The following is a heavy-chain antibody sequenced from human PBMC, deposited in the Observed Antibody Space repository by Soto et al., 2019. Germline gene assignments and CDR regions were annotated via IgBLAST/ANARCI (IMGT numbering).Heavy chain of an antibody. CDR3: ARDLPXYYYGSGSYYKPHGMDV. J-gene: IGHJ6*02. D-gene: IGHD3-10*01. V-gene: IGHV3-11*01. CDR1: GFTFSDYY. Sequence: LRLSCAASGFTFSDYYMSWIRQAPGKGLEWVSYISSSGSTIYYADSVKGRFTISRDNAKNSLYLQMNSLRAEDTAVYYCARDLPXYYYGSGSYYKPHGMDVWGQGTTVTVSS. CDR2: ISSSGSTI.